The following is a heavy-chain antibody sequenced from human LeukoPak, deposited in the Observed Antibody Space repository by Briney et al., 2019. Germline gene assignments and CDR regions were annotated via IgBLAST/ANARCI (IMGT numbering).Heavy chain of an antibody. CDR2: INYVGST. J-gene: IGHJ5*02. V-gene: IGHV4-34*01. CDR3: ARRDSSTWYVNWFDP. D-gene: IGHD6-13*01. Sequence: SETLSLTCAVYGGSFSGYFWNWIRQPPGKGLEWIGEINYVGSTNYNPSLKSRVTMSVDTSKSHFSLRVSSVTAADTAVYYCARRDSSTWYVNWFDPWGQGTLVTVSS. CDR1: GGSFSGYF.